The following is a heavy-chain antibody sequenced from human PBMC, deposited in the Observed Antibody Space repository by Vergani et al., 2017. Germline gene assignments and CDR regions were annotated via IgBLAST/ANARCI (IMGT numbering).Heavy chain of an antibody. CDR2: IHHSGDT. V-gene: IGHV4-38-2*01. CDR1: DSSIMTKPY. J-gene: IGHJ6*02. Sequence: QVQLQESGPGLVKPSETLTLTCDVSDSSIMTKPYWGWFRQSPGKGLEWIGCIHHSGDTHYNSSLKSRVSISIVSSSKFSLSLTSVTAADTAIYYCARHRGSGSFFPSSYFYGMDVWGHGTTVTVSS. D-gene: IGHD3-10*01. CDR3: ARHRGSGSFFPSSYFYGMDV.